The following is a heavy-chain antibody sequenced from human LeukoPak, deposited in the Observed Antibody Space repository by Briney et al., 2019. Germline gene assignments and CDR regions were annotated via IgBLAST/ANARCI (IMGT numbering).Heavy chain of an antibody. J-gene: IGHJ5*02. V-gene: IGHV1-69*05. CDR1: GGTFSSYA. CDR2: IIPIFGTA. Sequence: GSSVKVSCKASGGTFSSYAISWVRQAPGQGLEWMGGIIPIFGTANYAQKFQGRVTITTDESTSTAYMELSSLRSEDTAVYYCARDHAGGYSYPGGWFDPWSQGTLVTVSS. D-gene: IGHD5-18*01. CDR3: ARDHAGGYSYPGGWFDP.